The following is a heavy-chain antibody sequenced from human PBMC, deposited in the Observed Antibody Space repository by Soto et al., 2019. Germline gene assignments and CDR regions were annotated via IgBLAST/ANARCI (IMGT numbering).Heavy chain of an antibody. CDR1: GYTFSTYG. V-gene: IGHV1-2*02. Sequence: GASVKVSCKASGYTFSTYGINWVRQAPGQGLEWMGWINPNSGGTNYAQKFQGRVTMTRDTSISTAYMELSRLRSDDTAVYYCARAPYSSGWYVYWGQGTLVTVSS. CDR2: INPNSGGT. CDR3: ARAPYSSGWYVY. D-gene: IGHD6-19*01. J-gene: IGHJ4*02.